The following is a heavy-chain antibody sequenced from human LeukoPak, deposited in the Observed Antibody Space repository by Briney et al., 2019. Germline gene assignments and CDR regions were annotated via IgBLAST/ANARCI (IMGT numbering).Heavy chain of an antibody. CDR1: GYTFTSYY. J-gene: IGHJ4*02. D-gene: IGHD6-19*01. CDR3: AREGIGRHSSGWPRFDY. CDR2: INPSGGST. V-gene: IGHV1-46*01. Sequence: ASVKVSCKASGYTFTSYYMHWVRQASGQGLEWMGIINPSGGSTSYAQKFQGRVTITRNTSISTAYMELSSLRSEDTAVYYCAREGIGRHSSGWPRFDYWGQGTLVTVSS.